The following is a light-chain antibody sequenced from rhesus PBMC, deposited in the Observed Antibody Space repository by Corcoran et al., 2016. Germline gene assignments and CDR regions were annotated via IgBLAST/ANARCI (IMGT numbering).Light chain of an antibody. Sequence: DIQMTQSPSSLSASVGDTVTISCQASQGISSWLAWYQQKPGKAPKLLIYKASSLQSGVPSRFSGSGSVTDFTLTISSLQPEDFAAYYCLQYSRSPYSFGQGTKVEIK. CDR1: QGISSW. CDR2: KAS. V-gene: IGKV1-22*01. J-gene: IGKJ2*01. CDR3: LQYSRSPYS.